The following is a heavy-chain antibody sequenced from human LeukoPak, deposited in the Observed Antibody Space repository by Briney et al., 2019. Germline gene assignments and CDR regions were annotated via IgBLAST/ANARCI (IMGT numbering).Heavy chain of an antibody. CDR3: ARFSGSNLFAY. CDR1: GFSFSDYA. J-gene: IGHJ4*02. D-gene: IGHD1-26*01. V-gene: IGHV3-23*01. Sequence: GGSLRLSCAASGFSFSDYAMNWVRQAPGKGLEWVSLVGGDYATYYTDSVKGRFTVSRDNSKNTLSLQMNSLRAEDTGVYYCARFSGSNLFAYWGQGTLVTVSS. CDR2: VGGDYAT.